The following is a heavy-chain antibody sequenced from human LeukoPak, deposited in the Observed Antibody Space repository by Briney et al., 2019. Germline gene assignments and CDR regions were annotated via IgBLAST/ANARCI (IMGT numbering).Heavy chain of an antibody. D-gene: IGHD6-19*01. CDR3: AKGGGGWYRLDY. Sequence: GGSLRLSCAASGFTFDDYGMSWVRQAPGKGLEWVSGINWNGGSTGYADSVKGRFTISRDNSKNTLYLQMNSLRAEDTAVYYCAKGGGGWYRLDYWGQGTLVTVSS. J-gene: IGHJ4*02. CDR2: INWNGGST. V-gene: IGHV3-20*04. CDR1: GFTFDDYG.